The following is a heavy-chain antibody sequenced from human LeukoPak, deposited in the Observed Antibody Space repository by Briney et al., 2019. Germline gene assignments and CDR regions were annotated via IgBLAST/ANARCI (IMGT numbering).Heavy chain of an antibody. CDR1: GYTFTSYY. Sequence: ASVKVSCKASGYTFTSYYMHWVRQAPGQGLEWMGWINPNSGGTNYAQKFQGRVTMTRDTSISTAYMELSRLRSEDTAVYYCARDMGWGDPLDYWGQGTLVTVSS. J-gene: IGHJ4*02. CDR3: ARDMGWGDPLDY. CDR2: INPNSGGT. V-gene: IGHV1-2*02. D-gene: IGHD2-21*02.